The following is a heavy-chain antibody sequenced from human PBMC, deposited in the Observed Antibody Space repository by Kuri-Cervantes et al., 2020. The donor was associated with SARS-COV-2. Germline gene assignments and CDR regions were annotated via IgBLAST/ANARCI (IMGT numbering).Heavy chain of an antibody. D-gene: IGHD3-3*01. J-gene: IGHJ4*02. Sequence: ASVKVSCKASGYTFTGYYMHWVRQAPGQGLEWMGWINPNSGGTNYAQKFQGRATMTRDTSISTAYMELSRLRSDDTAVYYCARDLTIFGVVISYFDYWGQGTLVTVSS. CDR2: INPNSGGT. V-gene: IGHV1-2*02. CDR1: GYTFTGYY. CDR3: ARDLTIFGVVISYFDY.